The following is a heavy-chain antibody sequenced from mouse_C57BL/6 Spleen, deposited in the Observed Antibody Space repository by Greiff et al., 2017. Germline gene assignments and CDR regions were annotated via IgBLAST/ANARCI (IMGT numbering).Heavy chain of an antibody. CDR1: GFTFTDYY. J-gene: IGHJ1*03. D-gene: IGHD2-4*01. CDR2: IRNKANGYTT. Sequence: EVQLVESGGGLVQPGGSLSLSCAASGFTFTDYYMSWVRQPPGKALEWLGFIRNKANGYTTEYSASVKGRFTISRDNSQSILYLQMNALRAEDSATYYCASLDYYDYDDGAPRYFDVWGTGTTVTVSS. V-gene: IGHV7-3*01. CDR3: ASLDYYDYDDGAPRYFDV.